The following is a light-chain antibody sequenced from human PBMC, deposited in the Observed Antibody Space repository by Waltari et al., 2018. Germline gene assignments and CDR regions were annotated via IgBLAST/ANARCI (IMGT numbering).Light chain of an antibody. CDR3: LQTTQLPLT. CDR2: EVS. J-gene: IGKJ4*01. Sequence: DIVMTQTPLSLSVTPGQPASISCKSSQSLLHSDGKTYLSWYLQKPVQPPHLLIFEVSNRLSGGPDRFRGSGSGTDFTLEISRVETEDVGAYYCLQTTQLPLTFGGGTKVEIK. V-gene: IGKV2D-29*01. CDR1: QSLLHSDGKTY.